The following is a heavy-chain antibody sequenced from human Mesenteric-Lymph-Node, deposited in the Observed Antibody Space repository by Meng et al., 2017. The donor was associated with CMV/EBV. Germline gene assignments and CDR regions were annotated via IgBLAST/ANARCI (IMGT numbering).Heavy chain of an antibody. CDR2: IYSGGST. CDR3: AREGGIVGATLY. J-gene: IGHJ4*02. Sequence: GESLKISCAASGFIFSSYWMSWVRQAPGKGLEWVSVIYSGGSTYYADSVKGRFTISRDNSKNTLYLQMNSLRAEDTAVYYCAREGGIVGATLYWGQGTLVTVSS. D-gene: IGHD1-26*01. CDR1: GFIFSSYW. V-gene: IGHV3-66*02.